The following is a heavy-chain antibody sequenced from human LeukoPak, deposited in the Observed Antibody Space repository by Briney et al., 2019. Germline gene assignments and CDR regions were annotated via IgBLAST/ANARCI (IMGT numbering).Heavy chain of an antibody. D-gene: IGHD2-2*01. V-gene: IGHV4-4*07. J-gene: IGHJ6*03. CDR3: ARDSTYYYYMDV. CDR2: IYTSESTNY. CDR1: GGSISSYY. Sequence: PSETLSLTCTVSGGSISSYYWSWIRQPPGKGKEWIGRIYTSESTNYNYNPSLKSRVNMSVDTSKNQFSLKLSSVTAADTAVYYCARDSTYYYYMDVWGKGTTVTVSS.